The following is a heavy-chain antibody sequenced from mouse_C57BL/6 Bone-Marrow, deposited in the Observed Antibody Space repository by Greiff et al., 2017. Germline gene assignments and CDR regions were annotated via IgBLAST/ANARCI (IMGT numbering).Heavy chain of an antibody. V-gene: IGHV5-6*01. CDR2: ISSGGSYT. CDR1: GFTFSSYG. Sequence: DVHLVESGGDLVKPGGSLKLSCAASGFTFSSYGMSWVRQTPDKRLEWVATISSGGSYTYYPDSVKGRFTISRDNAKNTLYLQMSSLKSEDTAMYYCARRYYYGSGRYFDVWGTGTTVTVSS. J-gene: IGHJ1*03. CDR3: ARRYYYGSGRYFDV. D-gene: IGHD1-1*01.